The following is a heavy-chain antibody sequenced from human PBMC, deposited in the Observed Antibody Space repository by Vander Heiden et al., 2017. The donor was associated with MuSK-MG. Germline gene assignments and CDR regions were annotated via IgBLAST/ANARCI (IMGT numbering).Heavy chain of an antibody. D-gene: IGHD3-3*01. CDR2: IYYSGST. Sequence: QVQLQESGPGLVKPSQTLSLTCTVPGGSISSGGYYWSWIRQHPRKGLEWIGYIYYSGSTYYNPSLKSRVTISVDTSKNQFSLKLSSVTAADTAVYYCARGYDCWSGSYYFDYWGQGTLVTVSS. CDR3: ARGYDCWSGSYYFDY. CDR1: GGSISSGGYY. J-gene: IGHJ4*02. V-gene: IGHV4-31*03.